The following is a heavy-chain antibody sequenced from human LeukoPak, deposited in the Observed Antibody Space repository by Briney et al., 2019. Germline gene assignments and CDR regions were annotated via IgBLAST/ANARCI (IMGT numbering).Heavy chain of an antibody. D-gene: IGHD3-22*01. CDR1: GYTFTSYG. CDR2: ISAYNGNT. CDR3: ARMYYYDSSGSTPDAFDI. Sequence: ASVEVSCKASGYTFTSYGISWVRQAPGQGLEWMGWISAYNGNTNYAQKLQGRVTMTTDTSTSTAYMELRSLRSDDTAVYYCARMYYYDSSGSTPDAFDIWGQGTMVTVSS. V-gene: IGHV1-18*01. J-gene: IGHJ3*02.